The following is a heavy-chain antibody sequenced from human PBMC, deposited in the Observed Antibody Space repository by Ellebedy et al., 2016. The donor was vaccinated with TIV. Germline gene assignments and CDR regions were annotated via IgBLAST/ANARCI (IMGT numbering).Heavy chain of an antibody. CDR3: AHCRRTYDSSGNFDYYGMDV. CDR1: GFSLNSRGVG. D-gene: IGHD3-22*01. V-gene: IGHV2-5*02. CDR2: HYWDDDK. Sequence: SGPTLVXPTQTLTLTCTFSGFSLNSRGVGVGWIRQPPGKALEWLGIHYWDDDKQYSPPLKSRLTFTKDTSKNQVVLTMTNMDPVDTATYYCAHCRRTYDSSGNFDYYGMDVWGQGTTVTVSS. J-gene: IGHJ6*02.